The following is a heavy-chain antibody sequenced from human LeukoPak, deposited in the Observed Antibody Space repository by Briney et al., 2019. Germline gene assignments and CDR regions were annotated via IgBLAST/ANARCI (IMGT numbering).Heavy chain of an antibody. CDR2: ISSSSSYI. Sequence: GGSLRLSCAASGFTFSSYSMNWIRQAPGKGLEWVSSISSSSSYIYYADSVKGRFTISRDNAKNSLYLQMNSLRAEDTAVYYCARSVEMATITGWYFDLWGRGTLVTVSS. V-gene: IGHV3-21*01. CDR3: ARSVEMATITGWYFDL. J-gene: IGHJ2*01. CDR1: GFTFSSYS. D-gene: IGHD5-24*01.